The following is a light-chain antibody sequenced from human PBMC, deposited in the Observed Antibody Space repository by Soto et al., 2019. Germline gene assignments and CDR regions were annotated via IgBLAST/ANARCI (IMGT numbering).Light chain of an antibody. V-gene: IGLV2-14*02. Sequence: QSVLTQPASVSGSPGQSITISCTGSTSDIGSYNLVSWYQQHPGKAPKLMIYEGNQRPSGVSNRFSGSRSGNTASLTISGLHAEDEADYYCSSYTSSSALIFGGGTKVTVL. CDR3: SSYTSSSALI. J-gene: IGLJ2*01. CDR2: EGN. CDR1: TSDIGSYNL.